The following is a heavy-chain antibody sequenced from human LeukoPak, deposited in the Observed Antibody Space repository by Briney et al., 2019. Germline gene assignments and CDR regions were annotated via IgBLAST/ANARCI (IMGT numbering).Heavy chain of an antibody. V-gene: IGHV1-2*02. D-gene: IGHD3-10*01. CDR1: GYTFTGYY. CDR3: ARVGLLWFGELVFDY. Sequence: ASVKVSCTASGYTFTGYYMHWVRQAPGQGLEWMGWINPNSGGTNYAQKFQGRVTMTRDTSISTAYMELSRLRSDDTAVYYCARVGLLWFGELVFDYWGQGTLVTVSS. J-gene: IGHJ4*02. CDR2: INPNSGGT.